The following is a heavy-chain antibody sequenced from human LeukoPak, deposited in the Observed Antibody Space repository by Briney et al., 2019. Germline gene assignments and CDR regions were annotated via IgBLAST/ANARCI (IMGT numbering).Heavy chain of an antibody. V-gene: IGHV4/OR15-8*02. CDR2: ISLAGQT. J-gene: IGHJ4*02. Sequence: SETLSLTCGVSGGSISGTNWWSWVRQPPGQGLEWIGEISLAGQTNYNPSLNGRVTMSLDKSSNQLSLRLTSVTAADTATYFCSRESGPFCPFGYWGQGTLVIVSS. CDR3: SRESGPFCPFGY. D-gene: IGHD1-26*01. CDR1: GGSISGTNW.